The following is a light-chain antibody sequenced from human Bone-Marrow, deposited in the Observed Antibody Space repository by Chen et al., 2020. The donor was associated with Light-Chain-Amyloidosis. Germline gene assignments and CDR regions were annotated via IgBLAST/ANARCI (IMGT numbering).Light chain of an antibody. V-gene: IGKV1-33*01. J-gene: IGKJ3*01. CDR1: QDIAKF. CDR3: QRDDGVPLFT. Sequence: DIQMTQSPSSLSASVGDRVTITCQASQDIAKFLSWYQQRPGKAPNLLIYDVSNLHTGVPSRFSGNGSGTHLTLTISSLQPEDIATYYCQRDDGVPLFTFGPGTKVDLK. CDR2: DVS.